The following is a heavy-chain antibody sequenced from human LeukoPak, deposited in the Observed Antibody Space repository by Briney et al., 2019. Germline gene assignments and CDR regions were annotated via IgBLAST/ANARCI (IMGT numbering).Heavy chain of an antibody. J-gene: IGHJ6*03. D-gene: IGHD1-7*01. V-gene: IGHV4-34*01. CDR3: ARRWNYGRNYYIDV. CDR1: GGSFSNYY. Sequence: ETLSLTFAVYGGSFSNYYWSWIRQPPGKGLEWIGEINDSGRINYNPSLMSRVTVSVDTSKNQFSLRLTSVTATDTAVYYCARRWNYGRNYYIDVWGNGATVSVSS. CDR2: INDSGRI.